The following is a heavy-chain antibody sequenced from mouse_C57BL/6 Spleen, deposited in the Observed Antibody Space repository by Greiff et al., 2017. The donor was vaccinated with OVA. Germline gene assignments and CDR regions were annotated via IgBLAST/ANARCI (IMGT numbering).Heavy chain of an antibody. CDR3: TTAGSSYYFDY. Sequence: EVQLQQSGAELVRPGASVKLSCTASGFNIKDDYMHWVKQRPEQGLEWIGWIDPENGDTEYASKFQGKATITAATSSNTAYLQLSSLTSEDTAVYYCTTAGSSYYFDYWGQGTTLTVSS. CDR1: GFNIKDDY. J-gene: IGHJ2*01. V-gene: IGHV14-4*01. D-gene: IGHD1-1*01. CDR2: IDPENGDT.